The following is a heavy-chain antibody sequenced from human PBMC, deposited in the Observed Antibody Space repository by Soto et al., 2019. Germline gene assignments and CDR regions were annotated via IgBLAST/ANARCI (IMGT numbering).Heavy chain of an antibody. Sequence: GASVKVSCKVSGYTLTELSMHWVRQAPGKGLEWMGGFDPEDGETIYAQKFQGRVTMTEDTSTDTAYMELSSLRSEDTAVYYCARGPTGYYDSSGYYLGGSLVFDYWGQGTLVTVSS. CDR1: GYTLTELS. D-gene: IGHD3-22*01. V-gene: IGHV1-24*01. J-gene: IGHJ4*02. CDR2: FDPEDGET. CDR3: ARGPTGYYDSSGYYLGGSLVFDY.